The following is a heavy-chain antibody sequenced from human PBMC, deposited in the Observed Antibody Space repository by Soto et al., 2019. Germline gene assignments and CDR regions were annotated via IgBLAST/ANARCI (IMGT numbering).Heavy chain of an antibody. Sequence: QVQLQESGPGLVKPSQTLSLTCTVSGGSISSGDYYWSWIRQPPGKGLEWIGYIYYSGSTYYNPSLRSRVTISVDTSKNQFSLKLSSVTAADTAVYYCATVGGFGATTIDYWGQGTLVTVSS. V-gene: IGHV4-30-4*01. CDR2: IYYSGST. D-gene: IGHD3-10*01. J-gene: IGHJ4*02. CDR3: ATVGGFGATTIDY. CDR1: GGSISSGDYY.